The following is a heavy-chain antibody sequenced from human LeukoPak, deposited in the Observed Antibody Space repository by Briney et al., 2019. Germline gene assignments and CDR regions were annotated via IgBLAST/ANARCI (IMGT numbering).Heavy chain of an antibody. Sequence: GGSLRLSCAASGFTFSSYGMTWVRQAPGKGLEWVSAISGSGGTTYYADSVKGRFTISRDNSKNTVCLQTNSLRAEDTAAYYCAKSRYDVWSGYYHYYDMDVWGQGITVTVSS. V-gene: IGHV3-23*01. D-gene: IGHD3-3*01. J-gene: IGHJ6*02. CDR2: ISGSGGTT. CDR1: GFTFSSYG. CDR3: AKSRYDVWSGYYHYYDMDV.